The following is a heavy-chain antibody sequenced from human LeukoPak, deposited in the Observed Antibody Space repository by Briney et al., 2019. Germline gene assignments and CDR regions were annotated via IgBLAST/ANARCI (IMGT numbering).Heavy chain of an antibody. D-gene: IGHD2-15*01. CDR2: IHNTGRT. CDR1: GASISNYY. J-gene: IGHJ5*02. Sequence: PSETLSLTCTVSGASISNYYWSWPRQPPGKGLKWIGYIHNTGRTNYNPSLKSRVTISADTSKNQFSLRLSSVTAADTAIYYCARYAATGGPNWFDPWGPGTLVTVSS. V-gene: IGHV4-59*01. CDR3: ARYAATGGPNWFDP.